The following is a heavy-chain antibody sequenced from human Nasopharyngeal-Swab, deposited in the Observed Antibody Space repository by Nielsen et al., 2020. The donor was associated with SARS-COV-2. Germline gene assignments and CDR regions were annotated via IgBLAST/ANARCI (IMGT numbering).Heavy chain of an antibody. CDR3: ASPARGYSSSWYEFDY. V-gene: IGHV1-3*01. D-gene: IGHD6-13*01. J-gene: IGHJ4*02. CDR2: INAGNGNT. CDR1: GYSFTSYW. Sequence: GESLKISCKGSGYSFTSYWIGWVRQSPGQRLEWMGWINAGNGNTKYSQKFQGRVTITRDTSASTAYMELSSLRSEDTAVYYCASPARGYSSSWYEFDYWGQGTLVTVSS.